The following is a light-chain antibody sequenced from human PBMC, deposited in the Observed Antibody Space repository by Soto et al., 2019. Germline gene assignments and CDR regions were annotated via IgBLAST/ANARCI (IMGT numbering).Light chain of an antibody. CDR3: QQYGSSPLT. J-gene: IGKJ4*01. CDR2: RAS. Sequence: EIVLTQSAGPLSFSPGERATLSCRSSQSVSSNYLAWYQQKPGQAPKVIIYRASIRATGIPDRFTGSWSGTDFTLTISRLEPEDVAVYYCQQYGSSPLTFCGGTKVDI. CDR1: QSVSSNY. V-gene: IGKV3-20*01.